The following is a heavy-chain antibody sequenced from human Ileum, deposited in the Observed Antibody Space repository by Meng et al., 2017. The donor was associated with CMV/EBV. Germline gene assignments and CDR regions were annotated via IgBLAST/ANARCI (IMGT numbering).Heavy chain of an antibody. V-gene: IGHV4-59*01. J-gene: IGHJ1*01. D-gene: IGHD6-13*01. CDR3: ALRGSAAGTFQY. Sequence: GPLQGVGPGLVKPSETLSPTCTVSGDSMSSYCWSWIRQPPGKGLEWIGYMCYNGDTNYNPSLKSRVTISGDTSKNQFSLKLSSVTAADTAVYYCALRGSAAGTFQYWGQGTLVTVSS. CDR2: MCYNGDT. CDR1: GDSMSSYC.